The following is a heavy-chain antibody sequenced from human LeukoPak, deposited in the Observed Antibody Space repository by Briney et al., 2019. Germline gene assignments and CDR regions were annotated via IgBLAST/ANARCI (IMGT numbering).Heavy chain of an antibody. D-gene: IGHD3-22*01. V-gene: IGHV3-48*03. CDR2: ISSSGSTI. Sequence: GGSLRLSCAASGFTFSSYEMNWVRQAPGKGLEWVSYISSSGSTIYYADSVKGRFTISRDNAKNSLYLQMNSLRAEDTAVYYCAREGSTMIGASNWFDPWGQGTLVTVSS. CDR3: AREGSTMIGASNWFDP. J-gene: IGHJ5*02. CDR1: GFTFSSYE.